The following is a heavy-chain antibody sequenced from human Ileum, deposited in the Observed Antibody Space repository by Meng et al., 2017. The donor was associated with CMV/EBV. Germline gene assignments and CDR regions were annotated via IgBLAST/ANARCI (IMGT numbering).Heavy chain of an antibody. V-gene: IGHV4-4*07. Sequence: VQVQGTGPGTVNPSETLSLTCTGSGGSISTSYGSWIRQPAGKGLEWIWRIYTSWTTIYNPSLKSRVTMSVDTFKIQFSQELSSVTVADSAVYYCARVGAVAGVEGNWFDHWGQGTLVTVSS. CDR3: ARVGAVAGVEGNWFDH. D-gene: IGHD6-19*01. CDR1: GGSISTSY. J-gene: IGHJ5*02. CDR2: IYTSWTT.